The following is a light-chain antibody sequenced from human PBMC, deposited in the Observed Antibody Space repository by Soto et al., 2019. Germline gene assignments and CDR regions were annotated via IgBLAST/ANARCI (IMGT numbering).Light chain of an antibody. V-gene: IGLV2-14*01. CDR1: SSDVGGYNC. CDR2: DVS. J-gene: IGLJ2*01. Sequence: QSVLTQPASVSASPGQSITISCTGTSSDVGGYNCVSWYQQHPGKAPKLMIYDVSNWPSGASNRFSGSKSGNTASLTISGLQAEDEADYFCSSCTSSSSPVVFGGGTKLTVL. CDR3: SSCTSSSSPVV.